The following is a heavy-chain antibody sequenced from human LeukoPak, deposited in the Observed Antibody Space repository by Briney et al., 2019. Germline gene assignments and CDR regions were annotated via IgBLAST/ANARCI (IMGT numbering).Heavy chain of an antibody. CDR2: IYARGST. V-gene: IGHV4-4*09. CDR3: ARILTGYGSSYYYYGMDV. J-gene: IGHJ6*02. Sequence: KPSETLSLTCTASGDSVTNYDWSWIRQAPGKGLEWIGNIYARGSTTYSPSLKSRVTTSIDTSKNHFSLRLTSVTAADAAVYYCARILTGYGSSYYYYGMDVWGQGTTVTVPS. CDR1: GDSVTNYD. D-gene: IGHD3-9*01.